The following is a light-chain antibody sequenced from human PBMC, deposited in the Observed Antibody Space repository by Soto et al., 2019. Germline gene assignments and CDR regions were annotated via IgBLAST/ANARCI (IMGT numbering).Light chain of an antibody. CDR3: QLSGSSPWT. CDR1: QSVSSSY. Sequence: EIGLTQYTGTLSLSPGERATLSCRASQSVSSSYLVWHQQKPGQAPRLLIYAASRRATGIPDRFSGSGSGTDFTLTISRLEPEDFAVYYCQLSGSSPWTFGQGTKVDIK. CDR2: AAS. V-gene: IGKV3-20*01. J-gene: IGKJ1*01.